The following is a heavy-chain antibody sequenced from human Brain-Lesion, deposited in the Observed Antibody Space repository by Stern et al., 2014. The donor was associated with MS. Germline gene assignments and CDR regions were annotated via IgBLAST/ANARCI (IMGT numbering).Heavy chain of an antibody. V-gene: IGHV4-61*01. CDR1: GGSVSRASYY. CDR2: IDLIGTT. J-gene: IGHJ6*02. Sequence: QLQLQESGPGLVKPSETLSLTCTVSGGSVSRASYYWTWIRQPPGKGLEWIGYIDLIGTTKYNPSLKSRVTISVDTSRNQFSLNLRSVTAADTAVYYCARDVYQLLGGYCYYLGMDVWGQGATVAVSS. D-gene: IGHD2-2*01. CDR3: ARDVYQLLGGYCYYLGMDV.